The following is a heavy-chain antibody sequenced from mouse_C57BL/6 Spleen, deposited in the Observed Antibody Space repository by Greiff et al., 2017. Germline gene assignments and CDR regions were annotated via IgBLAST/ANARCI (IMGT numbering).Heavy chain of an antibody. Sequence: EVQLQHSGPELVKPGASVKISCKASGYTFTDYYMNWVKQSHGKSLEWIGDINPNNGGTSYNQKFKGNATLTVDKSSRTAYMELRSLTSEDSAVYYCAIWGDYYCSSHWYFDVWGTGTTVTVSS. CDR3: AIWGDYYCSSHWYFDV. V-gene: IGHV1-26*01. CDR2: INPNNGGT. J-gene: IGHJ1*03. CDR1: GYTFTDYY. D-gene: IGHD1-1*01.